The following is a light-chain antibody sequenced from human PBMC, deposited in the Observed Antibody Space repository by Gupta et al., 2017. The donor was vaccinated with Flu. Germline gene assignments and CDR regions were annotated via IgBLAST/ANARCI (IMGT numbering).Light chain of an antibody. V-gene: IGKV3-15*01. CDR3: QQYNDWPLT. CDR2: GAS. CDR1: QGVRTN. Sequence: EIVMTQSPATLSVSPGERVTLSCRASQGVRTNLAWYQHKPGQPPKLLIHGASTRATDIPARFSGSGSGTEFTLTISSLQSEDFTFYYCQQYNDWPLTFGGGTKVEIK. J-gene: IGKJ4*01.